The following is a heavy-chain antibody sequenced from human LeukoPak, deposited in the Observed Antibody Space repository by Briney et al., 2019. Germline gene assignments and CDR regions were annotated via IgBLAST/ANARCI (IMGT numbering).Heavy chain of an antibody. J-gene: IGHJ4*02. D-gene: IGHD7-27*01. V-gene: IGHV3-23*01. Sequence: GGPLRLSCEASGFIFRDHYIDWVRKAPGKGLEWVSTISGSGGSTHYADSVKGRFTISRDNSKNTLYLQMNSLRAEDTAVYYCAKAANWGSFDYWGQGTLVTVSS. CDR2: ISGSGGST. CDR1: GFIFRDHY. CDR3: AKAANWGSFDY.